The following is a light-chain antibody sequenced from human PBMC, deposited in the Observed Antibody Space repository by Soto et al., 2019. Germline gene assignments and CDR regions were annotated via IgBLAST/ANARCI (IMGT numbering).Light chain of an antibody. CDR3: FSYKSSGTYV. Sequence: QSVLTQPASVSGSPGQSITISCTGTSSDVGNYKYVSWYQQHPGKAPKLMIYEVSNRPSGVSNRFSGSKSGNTASLTISRLQDEDDTDYYCFSYKSSGTYVLGTGTKVSVL. V-gene: IGLV2-14*01. CDR2: EVS. J-gene: IGLJ1*01. CDR1: SSDVGNYKY.